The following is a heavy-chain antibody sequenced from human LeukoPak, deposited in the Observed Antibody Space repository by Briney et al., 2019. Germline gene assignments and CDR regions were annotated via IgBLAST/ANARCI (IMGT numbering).Heavy chain of an antibody. CDR2: NYSTGSA. V-gene: IGHV4-59*08. J-gene: IGHJ4*02. D-gene: IGHD2-21*02. CDR1: GGSISSYY. CDR3: ARYGAPSYCGGDCYQYYFDY. Sequence: SETLSLTCTVSGGSISSYYWSWIRQPPGKGLEWIGYNYSTGSANYNPSLKSRVTISVDTSKNQFSLKLSSVTAADTAVYYCARYGAPSYCGGDCYQYYFDYWGQGTLVTVSS.